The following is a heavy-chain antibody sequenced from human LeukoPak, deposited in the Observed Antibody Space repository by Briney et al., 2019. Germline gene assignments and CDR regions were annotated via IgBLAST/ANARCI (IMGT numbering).Heavy chain of an antibody. CDR3: AAWVAFDY. Sequence: GGSLRLPCAASGFTFSSYSMSWVRQAPGKGLEWVSYISSSSSTIYYADSVKGRFTISRDNAKNSLYLQMNSLRAEDTAVYYCAAWVAFDYWGQGTLVTVSS. CDR1: GFTFSSYS. V-gene: IGHV3-48*01. CDR2: ISSSSSTI. D-gene: IGHD7-27*01. J-gene: IGHJ4*02.